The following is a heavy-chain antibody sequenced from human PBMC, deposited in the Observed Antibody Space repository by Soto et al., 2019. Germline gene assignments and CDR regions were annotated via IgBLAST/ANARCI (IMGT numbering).Heavy chain of an antibody. J-gene: IGHJ6*02. V-gene: IGHV4-59*12. D-gene: IGHD3-3*01. CDR3: ARGNGVVIKPYGMDV. CDR1: GGSISSYY. CDR2: IYYSGST. Sequence: SETLSLTCTVSGGSISSYYWSWIRQPPGKGLEWIGYIYYSGSTNYNPSLKSRVTISVDTSKNQFSLKLSSVTAADTAVYYCARGNGVVIKPYGMDVWGQGTTVTVSS.